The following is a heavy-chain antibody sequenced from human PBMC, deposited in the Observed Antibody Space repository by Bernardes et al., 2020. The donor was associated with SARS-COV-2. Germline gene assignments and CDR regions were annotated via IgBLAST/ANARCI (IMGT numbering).Heavy chain of an antibody. CDR3: AVVVAATDSTYFDY. D-gene: IGHD2-15*01. V-gene: IGHV3-23*01. CDR2: ITTSGGTT. J-gene: IGHJ4*02. Sequence: GGSLRLSCAASGFTFGTYAMAWVRQAPGKGLEWVSAITTSGGTTNYADSVKGRFTISRDNSKNTLHLQMNSLRAEDAAVYFCAVVVAATDSTYFDYWGQGTLVTVSS. CDR1: GFTFGTYA.